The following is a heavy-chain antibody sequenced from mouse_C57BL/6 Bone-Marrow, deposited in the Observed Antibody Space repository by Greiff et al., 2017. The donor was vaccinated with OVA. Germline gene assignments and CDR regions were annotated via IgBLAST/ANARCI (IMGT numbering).Heavy chain of an antibody. Sequence: QVQLKQPGAELVKPGASVKVSCKASGYTFTSYWMHWVKQRPGQGLEWIGRIHPSDSDTNYNQKFKGKATLTVDKSSSTAYMQLSSLTSEDSAVYYCAISTAQGYYAMDYWGQGTSVTVSS. V-gene: IGHV1-74*01. CDR3: AISTAQGYYAMDY. J-gene: IGHJ4*01. CDR2: IHPSDSDT. D-gene: IGHD3-2*02. CDR1: GYTFTSYW.